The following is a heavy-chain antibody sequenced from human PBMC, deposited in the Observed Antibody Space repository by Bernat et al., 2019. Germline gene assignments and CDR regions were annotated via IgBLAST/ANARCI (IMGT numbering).Heavy chain of an antibody. J-gene: IGHJ6*03. D-gene: IGHD4-11*01. CDR1: GFTFSDYY. Sequence: QVQLVESGGGLVKPGGSLRLSCAASGFTFSDYYMSWIRQAPGKGLDWVSYISSSSSYTNYADSVKGRFTISRDNAKNSLYLQMNSLRAEDTAVYYCEGGTYTSAPYMDVWGKGTTVTVSS. CDR2: ISSSSSYT. V-gene: IGHV3-11*05. CDR3: EGGTYTSAPYMDV.